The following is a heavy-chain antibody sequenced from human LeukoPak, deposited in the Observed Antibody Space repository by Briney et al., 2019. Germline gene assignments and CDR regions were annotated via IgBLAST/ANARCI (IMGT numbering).Heavy chain of an antibody. V-gene: IGHV3-23*01. CDR3: AKDFRIGYSAHFDY. CDR1: GFTFRSHA. CDR2: IYENGGTT. Sequence: GGSLRLSCVGSGFTFRSHAMSWVRQAPEKGLEFVSGIYENGGTTYYADSVKGRYSISRDNSKNTLYLQMDSLRGEDAAVYYCAKDFRIGYSAHFDYWGQGALVTVSS. J-gene: IGHJ4*02. D-gene: IGHD2-21*01.